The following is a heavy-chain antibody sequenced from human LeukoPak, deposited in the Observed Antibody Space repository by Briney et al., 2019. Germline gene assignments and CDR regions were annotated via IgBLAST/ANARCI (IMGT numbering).Heavy chain of an antibody. J-gene: IGHJ4*02. D-gene: IGHD4-17*01. CDR1: GFTFSSYS. CDR3: ARAGGSTVSHSDY. Sequence: GGSLRLSCAASGFTFSSYSMNWIRQAPGKGLEWASSISSSTSYIYYADSVKGRFTISKDNAKNSLYLQTNSLRAEDTAVYYCARAGGSTVSHSDYWGQGTLVTVSS. CDR2: ISSSTSYI. V-gene: IGHV3-21*01.